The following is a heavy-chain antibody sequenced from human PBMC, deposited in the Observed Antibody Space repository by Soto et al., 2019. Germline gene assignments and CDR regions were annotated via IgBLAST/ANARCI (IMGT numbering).Heavy chain of an antibody. Sequence: AGGSLRLSCAASGFTFSSYSMNWVRQAPGKGLEWVSYISSSSSTIYYADSVKGRFTISRDNAKNSLYLQMNSLRDEDAAVYYCARPIYGYSYGYLFEYWGQGTLVTVSS. J-gene: IGHJ4*02. CDR1: GFTFSSYS. CDR3: ARPIYGYSYGYLFEY. V-gene: IGHV3-48*02. CDR2: ISSSSSTI. D-gene: IGHD5-18*01.